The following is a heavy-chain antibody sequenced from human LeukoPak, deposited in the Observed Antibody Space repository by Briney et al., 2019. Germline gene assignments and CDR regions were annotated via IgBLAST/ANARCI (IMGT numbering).Heavy chain of an antibody. CDR2: INHSGST. J-gene: IGHJ6*02. CDR3: ARGRYGSGSYYSQMRYYYYGMDV. Sequence: SETLSLTCAVYGGSFSGYYWSWMRQPPGKGLEWIGEINHSGSTNYNPSLKSRVTISVDTSKNQFSLKLSSVTAADTAVYYCARGRYGSGSYYSQMRYYYYGMDVWGQGTTVTVSS. V-gene: IGHV4-34*01. CDR1: GGSFSGYY. D-gene: IGHD3-10*01.